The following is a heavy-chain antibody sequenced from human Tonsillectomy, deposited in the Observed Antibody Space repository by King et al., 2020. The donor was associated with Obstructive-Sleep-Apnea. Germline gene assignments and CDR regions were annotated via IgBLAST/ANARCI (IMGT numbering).Heavy chain of an antibody. CDR3: ATQALDYGDSDTFYYYGMDV. Sequence: VQLVQSGGGLVQPGGSLRLSCAASGFTVSSNYMSWVRQAPGKGLEWVSVIYSGGSTYYADSVRGRFTISRDNSKNTLYLQMNSLRAEDTAVYYCATQALDYGDSDTFYYYGMDVWGQGTTVTVSS. J-gene: IGHJ6*02. CDR1: GFTVSSNY. V-gene: IGHV3-66*01. D-gene: IGHD4-17*01. CDR2: IYSGGST.